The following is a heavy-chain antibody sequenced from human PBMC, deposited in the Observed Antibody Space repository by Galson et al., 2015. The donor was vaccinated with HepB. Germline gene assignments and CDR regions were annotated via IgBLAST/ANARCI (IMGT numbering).Heavy chain of an antibody. CDR3: ARGWKTTWYDAFDI. Sequence: SLRLSCAASGFTLSSYAMSWVRQAPGKGLEWVSTISRSGGSTYYADSVKGRFTISRDNAKNTLYPQMNSLRAEDTAVFYCARGWKTTWYDAFDIWGHGTMVTVSS. V-gene: IGHV3-23*01. CDR2: ISRSGGST. CDR1: GFTLSSYA. J-gene: IGHJ3*02. D-gene: IGHD4-17*01.